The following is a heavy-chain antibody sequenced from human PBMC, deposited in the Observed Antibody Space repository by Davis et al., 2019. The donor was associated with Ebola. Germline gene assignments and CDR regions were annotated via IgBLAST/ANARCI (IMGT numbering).Heavy chain of an antibody. V-gene: IGHV3-30*02. Sequence: GGSLRLSCAASFLRFTLYSTHFFRHSPLHFLYLLSPLLYYRITHYFSDSVKRRFTISRDNSKNSLYLQMNSLRVEDTAVYFCVRGWDWNYQAYYYYGFDVWGRGTTVTVSS. CDR2: LLYYRITH. CDR1: FLRFTLYS. CDR3: VRGWDWNYQAYYYYGFDV. J-gene: IGHJ6*04. D-gene: IGHD1-7*01.